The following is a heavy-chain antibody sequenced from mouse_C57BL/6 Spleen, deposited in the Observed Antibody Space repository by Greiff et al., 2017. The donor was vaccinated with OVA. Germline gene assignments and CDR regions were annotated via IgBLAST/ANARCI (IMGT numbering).Heavy chain of an antibody. V-gene: IGHV1-82*01. CDR1: AYAFSSSW. J-gene: IGHJ1*03. Sequence: QVQLQQSGPELVKPGASVKISCKASAYAFSSSWMNWVKQRPGKGLEWIGRIYPGDGDTNYNVKFKGKATLTADKSSSTAYMQLSSLTSEDSAVYVCAGDYDEDFDVWGTGTTVTVSS. D-gene: IGHD2-4*01. CDR3: AGDYDEDFDV. CDR2: IYPGDGDT.